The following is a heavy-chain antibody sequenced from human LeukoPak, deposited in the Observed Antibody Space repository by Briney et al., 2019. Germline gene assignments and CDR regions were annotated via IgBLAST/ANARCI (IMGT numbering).Heavy chain of an antibody. CDR1: GVSINTYF. D-gene: IGHD6-19*01. J-gene: IGHJ1*01. CDR3: ARGVTGGWYGDFQH. V-gene: IGHV4-59*01. Sequence: PETLSLTCTVSGVSINTYFWSWIRQPPGKGLEWIGYIYYSGSTNYNPSLKSRVTISVDTSKNQFSLKLSSVTAADTAVYYCARGVTGGWYGDFQHWGQGTLVTVSS. CDR2: IYYSGST.